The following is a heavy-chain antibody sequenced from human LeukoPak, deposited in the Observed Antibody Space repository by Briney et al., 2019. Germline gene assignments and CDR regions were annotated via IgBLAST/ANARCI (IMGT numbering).Heavy chain of an antibody. Sequence: GASVKVSCKASGYTFTGYYMHWVRQAPGQGLEWMGWINPNSGGTNYAQKFQGRVTMTRDTSISTAYMELSRLRSDDTAVYYCARSRGRSRRMNWFDPWGQGNLVTVSS. CDR2: INPNSGGT. D-gene: IGHD6-13*01. J-gene: IGHJ5*02. CDR1: GYTFTGYY. CDR3: ARSRGRSRRMNWFDP. V-gene: IGHV1-2*02.